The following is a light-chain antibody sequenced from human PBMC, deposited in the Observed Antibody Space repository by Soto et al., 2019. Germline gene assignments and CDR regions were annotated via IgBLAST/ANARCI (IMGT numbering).Light chain of an antibody. CDR1: QSVSSN. CDR3: QQYNNWPWT. V-gene: IGKV3-15*01. CDR2: GAS. J-gene: IGKJ1*01. Sequence: EIVMPQSPATLSVSPGERATLSCRASQSVSSNLAWYQQKPGQAPRLLIYGASTRATGIPARFSGSGSGTKFTLTISSLQSEDFEFYYCQQYNNWPWTFGQGTKV.